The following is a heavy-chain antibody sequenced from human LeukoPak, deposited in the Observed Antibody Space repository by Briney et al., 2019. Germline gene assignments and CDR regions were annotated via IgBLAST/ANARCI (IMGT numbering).Heavy chain of an antibody. J-gene: IGHJ4*02. V-gene: IGHV1-69*13. CDR3: ASQVPAAIVSVGRFDY. CDR1: GGTFSSYA. CDR2: IIPIFGTA. Sequence: SVKVSCKASGGTFSSYAISWVRQAPGQGLEWMGGIIPIFGTANYAQKFQGRVTITADESTSTAYMELSSLRSEDTAVYYCASQVPAAIVSVGRFDYWGQGTLVTVSS. D-gene: IGHD2-2*02.